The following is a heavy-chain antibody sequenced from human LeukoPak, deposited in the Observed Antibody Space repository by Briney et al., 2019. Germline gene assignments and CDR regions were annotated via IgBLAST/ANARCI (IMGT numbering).Heavy chain of an antibody. CDR1: GYSISSSSYY. D-gene: IGHD3-10*01. J-gene: IGHJ4*02. V-gene: IGHV4-39*07. CDR3: AREQFRYYGSGSEIDY. CDR2: IYYSGST. Sequence: SETLSLTCTVSGYSISSSSYYWGWIRQPPGKGLEWIGSIYYSGSTYYNPSLKSRVTISVDTSKNQFSLKLSSVTAADTAVYYCAREQFRYYGSGSEIDYWGQGTLVTVSS.